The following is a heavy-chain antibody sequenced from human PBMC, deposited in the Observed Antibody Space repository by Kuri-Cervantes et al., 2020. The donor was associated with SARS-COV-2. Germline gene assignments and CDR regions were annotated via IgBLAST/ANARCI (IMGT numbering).Heavy chain of an antibody. V-gene: IGHV3-7*03. D-gene: IGHD3-10*01. CDR3: ARDDRAGHFDV. J-gene: IGHJ3*01. Sequence: GESRKISCAASGFTFTDYWMSWVRQAPGKGLEWVGNVRPDGNSKGYVDAVKGRFTISRDNAKNSLYLQMDSLSAEDTAVYYCARDDRAGHFDVWGQGTMVTVSS. CDR2: VRPDGNSK. CDR1: GFTFTDYW.